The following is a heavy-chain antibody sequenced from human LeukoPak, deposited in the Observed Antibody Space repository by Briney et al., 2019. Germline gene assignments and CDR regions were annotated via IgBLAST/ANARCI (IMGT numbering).Heavy chain of an antibody. CDR3: AREKYDILTGYSPYFFDY. CDR1: GFTFSSYW. Sequence: GGSLRLSCAASGFTFSSYWMSWVRQAPGKGLEWVANIKQDGSEKYYVDSVKGRFTISRDNAKNSLYLQMNSLGAEDTAVYYCAREKYDILTGYSPYFFDYWGQGTLVTVSS. J-gene: IGHJ4*02. V-gene: IGHV3-7*01. D-gene: IGHD3-9*01. CDR2: IKQDGSEK.